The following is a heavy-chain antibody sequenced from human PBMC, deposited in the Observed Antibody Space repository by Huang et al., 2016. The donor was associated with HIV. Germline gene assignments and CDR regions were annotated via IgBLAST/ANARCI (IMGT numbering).Heavy chain of an antibody. CDR1: GYTFRNYD. D-gene: IGHD6-13*01. V-gene: IGHV1-8*03. Sequence: QVQLVQSGAEVKKPGASVKVSCKASGYTFRNYDINWVRQATGQGLEWMGWMNPKIGNTGYAQKFQGRVTITRNTSISTAYMELSSLRSEDTAVYYCARGAVAGAGTLRYWGQGTLVTVSS. CDR2: MNPKIGNT. J-gene: IGHJ4*02. CDR3: ARGAVAGAGTLRY.